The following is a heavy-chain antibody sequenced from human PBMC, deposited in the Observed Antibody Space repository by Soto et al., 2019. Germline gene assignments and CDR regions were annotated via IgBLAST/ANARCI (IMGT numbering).Heavy chain of an antibody. J-gene: IGHJ4*02. V-gene: IGHV1-69*13. Sequence: SVKLSCKASGGTFSSYAISWVRQAPGQGLEWMGGIIPIFGTANYAQKFQGRVTITADESTSTAYMELSSLRSEDTAVYYCARDLMITFGGVIALFDWGQGTLVTVS. CDR3: ARDLMITFGGVIALFD. CDR1: GGTFSSYA. D-gene: IGHD3-16*02. CDR2: IIPIFGTA.